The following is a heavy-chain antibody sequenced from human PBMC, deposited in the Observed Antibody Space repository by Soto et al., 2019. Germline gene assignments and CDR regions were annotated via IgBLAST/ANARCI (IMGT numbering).Heavy chain of an antibody. Sequence: PGGSLRLSCAASGFTFSRYYMNWVRQAPGKGLEWVSSISTTSTYTHYADSLKGRFTISRDNAKKLLYLEMDSLRAEDTAVYYCVRDDGVSRTNVTAFVIWGQR. CDR3: VRDDGVSRTNVTAFVI. D-gene: IGHD1-1*01. CDR2: ISTTSTYT. J-gene: IGHJ3*02. CDR1: GFTFSRYY. V-gene: IGHV3-21*01.